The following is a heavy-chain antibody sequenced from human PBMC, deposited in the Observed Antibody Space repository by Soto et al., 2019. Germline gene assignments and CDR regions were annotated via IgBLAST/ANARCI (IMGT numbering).Heavy chain of an antibody. V-gene: IGHV1-58*01. CDR2: IVVGSGNT. J-gene: IGHJ3*02. CDR3: TADRYYYDSSGYSDAFDI. D-gene: IGHD3-22*01. Sequence: SVKVSCKASGFTFTSSAVQWVRQARGQRLEWIGWIVVGSGNTNYAQKFQERVTITRDMSTSTAYMQLSSLRSEDPAVYYCTADRYYYDSSGYSDAFDIWGQGTMVTV. CDR1: GFTFTSSA.